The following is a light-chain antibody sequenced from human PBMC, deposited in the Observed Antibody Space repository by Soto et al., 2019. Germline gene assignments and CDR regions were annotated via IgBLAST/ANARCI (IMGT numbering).Light chain of an antibody. CDR3: YSYTSSSTYV. CDR1: SNDVGGYNY. V-gene: IGLV2-14*03. Sequence: QSALTQPASVSGSPGQSITISCTGTSNDVGGYNYVSRNQQHPAKAPKVMIYDVSNRPSGVSNRFSGSMSGNTASLTISGLQAEDESVYYCYSYTSSSTYVFGTGTKVTVL. J-gene: IGLJ1*01. CDR2: DVS.